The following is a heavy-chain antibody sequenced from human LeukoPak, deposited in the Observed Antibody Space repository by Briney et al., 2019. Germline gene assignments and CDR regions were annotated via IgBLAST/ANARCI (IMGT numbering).Heavy chain of an antibody. Sequence: GGSLRLSCAASGFTFSSYAMSWVRQAPGKGLEWVSAISGSGGSTYYADSVKGRFTISRDNSKNTLYLQMNSLRPEDTAVHYCAKAAMYSNRWTPFDDWGQGTLVTVSS. J-gene: IGHJ4*02. CDR3: AKAAMYSNRWTPFDD. V-gene: IGHV3-23*01. CDR1: GFTFSSYA. CDR2: ISGSGGST. D-gene: IGHD2/OR15-2a*01.